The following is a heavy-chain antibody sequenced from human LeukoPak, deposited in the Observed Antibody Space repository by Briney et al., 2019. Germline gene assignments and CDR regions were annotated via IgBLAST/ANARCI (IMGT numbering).Heavy chain of an antibody. Sequence: ASVKDSCKASGYTFTSYYMHWVRQAPGQGLEWMGIINPSGGSTSYAQKFQGRDTMTRDTSTSTVYMELSSLRSEDTAVYYCASCYYDSSGYQGAFDIWGQGTMVTVSS. V-gene: IGHV1-46*01. CDR1: GYTFTSYY. CDR2: INPSGGST. CDR3: ASCYYDSSGYQGAFDI. D-gene: IGHD3-22*01. J-gene: IGHJ3*02.